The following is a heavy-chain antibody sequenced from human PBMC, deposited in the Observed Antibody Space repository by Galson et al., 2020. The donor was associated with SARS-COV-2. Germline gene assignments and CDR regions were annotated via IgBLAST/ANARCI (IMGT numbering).Heavy chain of an antibody. CDR2: IKRDGSEK. D-gene: IGHD3-22*01. V-gene: IGHV3-7*01. CDR3: AREADYYNSSGYHLVDAFDI. J-gene: IGHJ3*02. CDR1: GFTFSSYW. Sequence: GGSLRLSCAASGFTFSSYWMNWVRQAPGKGLEWVANIKRDGSEKNYVDSVKGRFTISSDNARNSLYLQVSSLRAEDTALYYCAREADYYNSSGYHLVDAFDIWGQGTVVTVSS.